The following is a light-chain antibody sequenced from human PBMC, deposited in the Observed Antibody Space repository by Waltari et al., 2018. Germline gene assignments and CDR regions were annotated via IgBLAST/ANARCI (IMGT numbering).Light chain of an antibody. Sequence: EIVMTQSPATLSVSPGERATLSCRASQGVSSYLAWYQQKPAQAPRLLISGASTRATGIPASFSGSGYGTDFTLTIRSLQSEDFAVYYCQQYNDWPLTFGGGNKVEIK. V-gene: IGKV3-15*01. CDR1: QGVSSY. CDR3: QQYNDWPLT. J-gene: IGKJ4*01. CDR2: GAS.